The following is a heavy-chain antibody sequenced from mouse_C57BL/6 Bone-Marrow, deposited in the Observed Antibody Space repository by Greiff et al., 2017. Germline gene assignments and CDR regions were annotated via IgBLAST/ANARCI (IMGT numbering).Heavy chain of an antibody. CDR3: AGGLRRVFAY. J-gene: IGHJ3*01. CDR2: IDPEDGDT. CDR1: GFNIKDYY. V-gene: IGHV14-1*01. Sequence: VQLQQSGAELVRPGASVKLSCTASGFNIKDYYMHWVKQRPEQGMEWIGRIDPEDGDTEYAPKFQGKATITADTSSNTAYLQLSSLTSEDTAIYYCAGGLRRVFAYWGQGTLVTVSA. D-gene: IGHD2-4*01.